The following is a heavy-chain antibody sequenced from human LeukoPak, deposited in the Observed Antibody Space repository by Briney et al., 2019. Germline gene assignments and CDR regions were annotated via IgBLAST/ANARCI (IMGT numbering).Heavy chain of an antibody. CDR3: ASITMVRGVKGYYYYGMDV. Sequence: AASVKVSCKASGYTFTSYGISWVRQAPGQGLEWMGWISAYNGNTNYAQTLQGRVTMTTDTSTSTAYMELRSLRSDDTAVYYCASITMVRGVKGYYYYGMDVWGQGTTVTVSS. D-gene: IGHD3-10*01. CDR2: ISAYNGNT. J-gene: IGHJ6*02. V-gene: IGHV1-18*01. CDR1: GYTFTSYG.